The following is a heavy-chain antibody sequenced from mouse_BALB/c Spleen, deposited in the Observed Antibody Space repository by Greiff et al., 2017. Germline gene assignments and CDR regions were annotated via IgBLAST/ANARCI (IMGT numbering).Heavy chain of an antibody. CDR3: ARQELGFDY. CDR1: GFTFSSYT. D-gene: IGHD4-1*01. V-gene: IGHV5-12-2*01. J-gene: IGHJ2*01. CDR2: ISNGGGST. Sequence: EVHLVESGGGLVQPGGSLKLSCAASGFTFSSYTMSWVRQTPEKRLEWVAYISNGGGSTYYPDTVKGRFTISRDNAKNTLYLQMSSLKSEDTAMYYCARQELGFDYWGQGTTLTVSS.